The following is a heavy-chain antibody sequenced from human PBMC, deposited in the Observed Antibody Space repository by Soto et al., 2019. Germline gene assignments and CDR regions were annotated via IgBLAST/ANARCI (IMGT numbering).Heavy chain of an antibody. D-gene: IGHD5-12*01. V-gene: IGHV1-18*01. CDR3: AREGVATYYYYGMDV. CDR2: ISTYNGDT. CDR1: GYTFTRSG. J-gene: IGHJ6*02. Sequence: QVQLVQSGAEVKKPGASVKVSCKASGYTFTRSGISWVRQAPGQGLEWMGWISTYNGDTNYAQTFQGRVTMTTDTSTSTVYMELRSLRSDDTAVYYCAREGVATYYYYGMDVWGQGTPVTVS.